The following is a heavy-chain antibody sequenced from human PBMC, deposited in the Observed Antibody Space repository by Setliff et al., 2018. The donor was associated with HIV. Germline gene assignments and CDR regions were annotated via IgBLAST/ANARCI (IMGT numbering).Heavy chain of an antibody. Sequence: HPGGSLRLSCAASGFTFSSYPMSWVRQSPGKGPEWVSAISGSGGSTYYADSVKGRFTISRDNSKNTLYLQMNSLRAEDTAVYYCARDLSSGPAYWGQGTLVTVSS. V-gene: IGHV3-23*01. D-gene: IGHD3-22*01. CDR3: ARDLSSGPAY. CDR2: ISGSGGST. CDR1: GFTFSSYP. J-gene: IGHJ4*02.